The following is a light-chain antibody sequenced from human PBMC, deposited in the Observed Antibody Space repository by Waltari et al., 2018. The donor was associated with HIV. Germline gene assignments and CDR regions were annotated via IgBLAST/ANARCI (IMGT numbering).Light chain of an antibody. J-gene: IGLJ3*02. CDR2: DDN. CDR1: NSNLVNHY. Sequence: QSVLTQPPSVSAAPGQRVTIPCSGSNSNLVNHYVSGYQQFPGTAPKLRLFDDNKRPSGIPDRFSGSRSDTSATLVISGLQTGDEATYYCGGWDASLGVLFGGGTELTVL. CDR3: GGWDASLGVL. V-gene: IGLV1-51*01.